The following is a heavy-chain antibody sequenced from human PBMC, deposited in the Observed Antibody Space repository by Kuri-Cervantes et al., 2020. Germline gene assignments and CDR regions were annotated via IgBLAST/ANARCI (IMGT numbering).Heavy chain of an antibody. D-gene: IGHD6-13*01. V-gene: IGHV4-39*07. CDR1: GDVVSSNSYH. J-gene: IGHJ4*02. CDR2: IFHNGST. Sequence: SETLSLTCSVSGDVVSSNSYHFTWIRQPPGKGLEWIGEIFHNGSTNYNPSLKSRVTISVDKSKNQFSLELRSANAADTAVYFCARNRQQLPRGGTYFDFWGQGTLVTVSS. CDR3: ARNRQQLPRGGTYFDF.